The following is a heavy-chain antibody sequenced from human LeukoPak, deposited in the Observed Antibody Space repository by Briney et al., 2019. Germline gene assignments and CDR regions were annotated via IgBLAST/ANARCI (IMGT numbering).Heavy chain of an antibody. CDR1: GGSISSSSYY. CDR2: IYYSGST. D-gene: IGHD4-17*01. CDR3: ATQHYGLFAS. J-gene: IGHJ4*02. Sequence: SETLSLTCTVSGGSISSSSYYWGWIRQPPGKGLEWIGSIYYSGSTYYNPSLKSRVTISVDTSKNQFSLKLSSVTAADTAVYYCATQHYGLFASWGQGTLVTVSS. V-gene: IGHV4-39*01.